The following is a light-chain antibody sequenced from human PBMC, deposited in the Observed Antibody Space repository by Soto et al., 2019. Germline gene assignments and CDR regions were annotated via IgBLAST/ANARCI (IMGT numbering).Light chain of an antibody. J-gene: IGKJ1*01. CDR3: QQYDSYSRT. CDR2: DAS. V-gene: IGKV1-5*01. CDR1: QSISTW. Sequence: DIQMTQSPSTLSASVRDRVTITCGASQSISTWFAWYQQKPGKAPKLLIYDASNLERGVPSRLRGSGYGTELTITISSMQTDDFETYYCQQYDSYSRTFGQGTKVDIK.